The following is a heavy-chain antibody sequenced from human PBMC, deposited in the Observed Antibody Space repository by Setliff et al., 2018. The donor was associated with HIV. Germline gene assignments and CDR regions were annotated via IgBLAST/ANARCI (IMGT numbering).Heavy chain of an antibody. J-gene: IGHJ3*01. CDR2: ISSSSSYV. V-gene: IGHV3-21*01. Sequence: GGSLKISCAASGFSFRTYTMNWVRQAPGKGLERVSSISSSSSYVYYADSVKGRFTVSRDNAKNSLSLRLNSLRVEDTAVYFCTRDLDYGDYGNAF. CDR3: TRDLDYGDYGNAF. D-gene: IGHD4-17*01. CDR1: GFSFRTYT.